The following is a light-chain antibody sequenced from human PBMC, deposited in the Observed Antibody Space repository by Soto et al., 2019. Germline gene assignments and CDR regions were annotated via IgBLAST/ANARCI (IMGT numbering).Light chain of an antibody. CDR3: QQYHDWPPLT. CDR1: QYISSN. V-gene: IGKV3D-15*01. CDR2: DAT. J-gene: IGKJ4*01. Sequence: DIVMTQSPATLSESPGKRVTLSCRASQYISSNLAWYQQKPGQPPRLLIYDATSRATGIPSRFSGSGSGTDFTLTIISLQSEDFAVYFCQQYHDWPPLTFGGGTKVEIK.